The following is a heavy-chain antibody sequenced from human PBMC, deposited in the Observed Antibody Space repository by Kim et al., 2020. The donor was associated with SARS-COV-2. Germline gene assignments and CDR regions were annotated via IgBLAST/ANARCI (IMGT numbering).Heavy chain of an antibody. Sequence: GGSLRLSCAASGFTFSSYSMNWVRQAPGKGLEWVSSISSSSSYIYYADSVKGRFTISRDNAKNSLYLQMNSLRAEDTAVYYCARDLVGATLPDAFDIWGQGTMVTVSS. CDR2: ISSSSSYI. J-gene: IGHJ3*02. V-gene: IGHV3-21*01. CDR3: ARDLVGATLPDAFDI. CDR1: GFTFSSYS. D-gene: IGHD1-26*01.